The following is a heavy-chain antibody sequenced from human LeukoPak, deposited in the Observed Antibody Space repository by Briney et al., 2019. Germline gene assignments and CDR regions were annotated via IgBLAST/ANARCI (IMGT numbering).Heavy chain of an antibody. V-gene: IGHV3-21*01. Sequence: PGGSLRLSCAASGFTFISYSMNWVRKAPGKGLEWVSSISSSSSYIYYADSVKGRFTISRDNAKNSLYLQMNSLRAEDTAVYYCARDRRAVAGPGDYWGQGTLVTVSS. CDR3: ARDRRAVAGPGDY. CDR2: ISSSSSYI. D-gene: IGHD6-19*01. J-gene: IGHJ4*02. CDR1: GFTFISYS.